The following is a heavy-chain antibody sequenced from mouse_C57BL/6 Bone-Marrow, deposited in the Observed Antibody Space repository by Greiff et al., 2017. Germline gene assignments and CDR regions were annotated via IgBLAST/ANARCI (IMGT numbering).Heavy chain of an antibody. CDR2: ISSGSSNI. Sequence: EVKLMESGGGLVKPGGSLKLSCAASGFTFSDYGMHWVRQAPEKGLDWVAYISSGSSNIYYADTVKGRFTISRDNAKNTLFLQMTSLRSEDTAMYYCARRDITTVVVDYWGQGTTLTVSS. CDR1: GFTFSDYG. J-gene: IGHJ2*01. V-gene: IGHV5-17*01. CDR3: ARRDITTVVVDY. D-gene: IGHD1-1*01.